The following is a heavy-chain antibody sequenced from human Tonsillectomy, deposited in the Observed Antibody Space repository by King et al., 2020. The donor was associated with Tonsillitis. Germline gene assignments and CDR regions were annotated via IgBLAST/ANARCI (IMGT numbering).Heavy chain of an antibody. Sequence: LQLQESGPGLVKPSETLSLTCTVSGGSIRSSNYYWGWIRQPPGKGLEWIASIYYSGSTYYKPSLRSRVTISIDTSKNQFSLKLTSVTAADTAVYYCARQGTDVVRGVIITVDYWGQGTLVAVSS. V-gene: IGHV4-39*07. D-gene: IGHD3-10*01. CDR1: GGSIRSSNYY. CDR3: ARQGTDVVRGVIITVDY. J-gene: IGHJ4*02. CDR2: IYYSGST.